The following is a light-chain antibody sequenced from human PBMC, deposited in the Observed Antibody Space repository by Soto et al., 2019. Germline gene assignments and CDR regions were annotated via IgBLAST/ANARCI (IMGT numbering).Light chain of an antibody. CDR3: QQYNNWPLT. CDR1: QSVSSN. V-gene: IGKV3-15*01. Sequence: EIVMTQSPATLSVSPGEGATLSCRASQSVSSNLAWYQQKPGQAPRLLIYGASTRANGIPARFSGSGPGTEFTLTISSLQSENFAVYYCQQYNNWPLTFGGGTKVEIK. J-gene: IGKJ4*01. CDR2: GAS.